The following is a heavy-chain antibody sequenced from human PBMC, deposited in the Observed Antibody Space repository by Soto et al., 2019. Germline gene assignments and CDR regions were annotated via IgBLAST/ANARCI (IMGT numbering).Heavy chain of an antibody. CDR1: GYTFTSYA. Sequence: QVQLVQSGAEVKKPGASVKVSCKASGYTFTSYAMHWVRQAPGQRLEWMGWTNAGNGNTKYSQNFQGRVTITRDTSGRTAYMELSSLRSEDTAVYYCARGHPYSSESGDYWGQVTLVTVSS. V-gene: IGHV1-3*01. D-gene: IGHD6-25*01. CDR2: TNAGNGNT. CDR3: ARGHPYSSESGDY. J-gene: IGHJ4*02.